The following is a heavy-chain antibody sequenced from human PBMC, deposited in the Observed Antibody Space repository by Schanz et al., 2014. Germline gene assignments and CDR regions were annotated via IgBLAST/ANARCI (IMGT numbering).Heavy chain of an antibody. V-gene: IGHV3-23*01. CDR3: AKAADWPVTRFDP. CDR2: ISGGGGTT. D-gene: IGHD3-9*01. J-gene: IGHJ5*02. Sequence: EVHLLESGGGLVPPGGSLRLSCAASGFNFSDYAMCWVRQAPGKGLEWVSAISGGGGTTYYADSGKGRCTISRDSSKNTLYLQMSSLRADDTAVYYCAKAADWPVTRFDPWGQGTLVTVSS. CDR1: GFNFSDYA.